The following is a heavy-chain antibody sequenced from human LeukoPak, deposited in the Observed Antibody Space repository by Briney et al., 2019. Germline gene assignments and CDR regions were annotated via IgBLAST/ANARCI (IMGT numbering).Heavy chain of an antibody. CDR3: ARSSDYDFWSGAERDDAFDI. V-gene: IGHV4-4*07. CDR2: IYTSGST. CDR1: GGSISSYY. D-gene: IGHD3-3*01. Sequence: SETLSLTCTVSGGSISSYYWSWIRQPAGKGLEWIGRIYTSGSTNYNPSLKSRVTMSVDTSKNQFSLKLSSVTAADTAVYYCARSSDYDFWSGAERDDAFDIWGQGTMVTVPS. J-gene: IGHJ3*02.